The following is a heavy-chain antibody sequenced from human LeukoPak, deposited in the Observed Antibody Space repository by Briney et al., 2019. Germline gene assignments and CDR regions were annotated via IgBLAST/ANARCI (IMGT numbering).Heavy chain of an antibody. V-gene: IGHV3-48*03. CDR2: ISSSGGTI. Sequence: LSGGSLRLSCAASGFTLSSNEMNWVRQAPGKGLEWLSYISSSGGTIHYVDSVKGRFTISRDNAKNLLFLQMNSLRAEDTAVYYCASGVHYSSGWIDIWGQGTMVTVSS. CDR3: ASGVHYSSGWIDI. J-gene: IGHJ3*02. CDR1: GFTLSSNE. D-gene: IGHD6-19*01.